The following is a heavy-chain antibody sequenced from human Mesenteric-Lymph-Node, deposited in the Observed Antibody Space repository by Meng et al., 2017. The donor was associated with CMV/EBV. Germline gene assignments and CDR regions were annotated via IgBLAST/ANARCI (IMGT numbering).Heavy chain of an antibody. J-gene: IGHJ6*02. CDR2: IYSGGSST. V-gene: IGHV3-23*03. CDR3: AKDLKAPLVRGGTYYYYGMDV. D-gene: IGHD3-16*01. CDR1: GFTLNDYN. Sequence: GESLKISCVASGFTLNDYNMNWIRQAPGKGLEWVSVIYSGGSSTYYADSVKGRFTISRDNSKNTLYLQMNSLRAEDTAVYYCAKDLKAPLVRGGTYYYYGMDVWGQGTTVTVSS.